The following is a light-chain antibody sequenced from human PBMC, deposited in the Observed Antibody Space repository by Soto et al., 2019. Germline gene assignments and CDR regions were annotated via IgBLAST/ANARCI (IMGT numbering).Light chain of an antibody. J-gene: IGKJ1*01. CDR2: AAS. CDR1: QGIRNE. CDR3: LQDYNYPRT. Sequence: AIQMTQSPSSLSASVGDRVIITCRASQGIRNEKGWYQQRPGKAPKLLIYAASILQSGVRSRFSGSGSGTDFTLTNSRLQPEDFATYFCLQDYNYPRTFGQGTKVEIK. V-gene: IGKV1-6*01.